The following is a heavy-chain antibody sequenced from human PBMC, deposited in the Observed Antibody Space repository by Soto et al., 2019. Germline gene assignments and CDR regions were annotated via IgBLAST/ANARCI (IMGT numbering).Heavy chain of an antibody. CDR3: ARGEGYCSGGGCYRWFDP. J-gene: IGHJ5*02. Sequence: QVQLVQSGAEVKKPGASVKVSCKTSGYTFTKYTIHWVRQAPGQRLEWMGRINAGSGNTEYSQRLQGRVTIVRDTSATTVYMELSSLRSEDTAVYYCARGEGYCSGGGCYRWFDPCGQGTLVTVSS. D-gene: IGHD2-15*01. CDR1: GYTFTKYT. V-gene: IGHV1-3*01. CDR2: INAGSGNT.